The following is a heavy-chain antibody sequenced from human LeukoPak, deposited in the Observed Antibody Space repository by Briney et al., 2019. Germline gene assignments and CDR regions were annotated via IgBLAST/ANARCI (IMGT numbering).Heavy chain of an antibody. CDR2: IYYSGST. Sequence: SETLSLTCTVSGGSISSYYWSWIRQPPGKGLEWIGYIYYSGSTNYNPSLKGRVTISVDTSKNQFSLKLSSVTAADTAVYYCARAEVLPDYYAISGGFDYWGQGTLVTVSS. J-gene: IGHJ4*02. CDR1: GGSISSYY. V-gene: IGHV4-59*01. CDR3: ARAEVLPDYYAISGGFDY. D-gene: IGHD3-10*01.